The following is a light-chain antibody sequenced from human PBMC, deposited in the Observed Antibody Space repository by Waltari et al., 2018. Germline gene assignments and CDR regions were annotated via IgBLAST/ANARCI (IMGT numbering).Light chain of an antibody. CDR2: RNT. CDR1: SSNIGNNF. J-gene: IGLJ1*01. V-gene: IGLV1-47*01. CDR3: AAWDDSLSGLWV. Sequence: QSVLTQPPSASGTPGQRVTISCSGSSSNIGNNFVYWYQQLPGMAPKLLISRNTQLPSWVPDRFSGSKSATSASLAISGLRSEDEADYYCAAWDDSLSGLWVFGTGTKVTVL.